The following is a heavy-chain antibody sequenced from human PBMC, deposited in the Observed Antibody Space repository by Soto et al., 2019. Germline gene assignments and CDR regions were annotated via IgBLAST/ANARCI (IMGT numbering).Heavy chain of an antibody. Sequence: GGSLRLSCAASGFTFSSYSMNWVRQAPGKGLEWVSYISSSSSTIYYADSVKGRFTISRDNAKNSLYLQMNSLRDEDTAVYYCARWGAGGSIVGATTDFDYWGQGTLVTVSS. J-gene: IGHJ4*02. CDR1: GFTFSSYS. V-gene: IGHV3-48*02. D-gene: IGHD1-26*01. CDR3: ARWGAGGSIVGATTDFDY. CDR2: ISSSSSTI.